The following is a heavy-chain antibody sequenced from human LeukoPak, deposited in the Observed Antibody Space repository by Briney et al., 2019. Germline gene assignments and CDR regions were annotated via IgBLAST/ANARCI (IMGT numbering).Heavy chain of an antibody. D-gene: IGHD3/OR15-3a*01. CDR1: GGSISSSSYY. CDR3: ARAQGNGLIDF. V-gene: IGHV4-39*01. Sequence: SETLSLTCTVSGGSISSSSYYWGWIRQPPGKGLEWIGSIYYSGSTYYNPSLKSRVTISVDTSKNQFSLRLSSVTAADTADYYCARAQGNGLIDFWGQGTLVTVSS. CDR2: IYYSGST. J-gene: IGHJ4*02.